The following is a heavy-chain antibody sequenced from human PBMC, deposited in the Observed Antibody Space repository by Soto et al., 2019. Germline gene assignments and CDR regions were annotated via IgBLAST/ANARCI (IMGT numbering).Heavy chain of an antibody. Sequence: SETLSLTCAVYGGSFSGYYWSWIRQPPGKGLEWIGEINHSGSTNYNPSLKSRVTISVDTSKNQFSLKLSSVTAADTAVYYCASFTVRGGIYCSGGSCSGMDVWGQGTTVTVS. CDR2: INHSGST. D-gene: IGHD2-15*01. J-gene: IGHJ6*02. CDR3: ASFTVRGGIYCSGGSCSGMDV. CDR1: GGSFSGYY. V-gene: IGHV4-34*01.